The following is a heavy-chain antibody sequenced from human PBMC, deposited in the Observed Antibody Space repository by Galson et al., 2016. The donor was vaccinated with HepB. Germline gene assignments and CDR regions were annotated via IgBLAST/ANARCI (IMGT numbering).Heavy chain of an antibody. Sequence: SVKVSCKASGYDFMSYGITWVRQAPGQGLEWMGWISPHQGNRNVAEKLQDRVIMTTDTSTDTAYLALESLTSGDTAVYFCAKDLQDFWGAFPPRGNDASDIWGQGTLVTVSS. V-gene: IGHV1-18*04. CDR3: AKDLQDFWGAFPPRGNDASDI. CDR2: ISPHQGNR. D-gene: IGHD3-3*01. J-gene: IGHJ3*02. CDR1: GYDFMSYG.